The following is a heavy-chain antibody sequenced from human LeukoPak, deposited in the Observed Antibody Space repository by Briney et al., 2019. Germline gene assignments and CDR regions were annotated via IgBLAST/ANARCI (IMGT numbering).Heavy chain of an antibody. D-gene: IGHD5-18*01. J-gene: IGHJ4*02. CDR1: GFTFSSYW. CDR3: AREVLGYSYGYGDY. V-gene: IGHV3-48*02. Sequence: GGSLRLSCAASGFTFSSYWMSWVRQAPGKGLEWVSYISSSSSTIYYADSVKGRFTISRDNAKNSLYLQMNSLRDEDTAVYYCAREVLGYSYGYGDYWGQGTLVTVSS. CDR2: ISSSSSTI.